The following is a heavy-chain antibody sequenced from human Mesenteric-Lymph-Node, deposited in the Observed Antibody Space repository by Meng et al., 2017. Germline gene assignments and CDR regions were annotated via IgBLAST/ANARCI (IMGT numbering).Heavy chain of an antibody. CDR3: TRDPGYGGFDI. J-gene: IGHJ3*02. Sequence: ESLKLPCAASGFTFRSDWMSWVRQAPGKGLELVANINQDGGVKNYVDSVKGRFIISRDNAKNSLYLQMNSLRVEDTAVYYCTRDPGYGGFDIWGQGTVVTVSS. V-gene: IGHV3-7*01. D-gene: IGHD5-18*01. CDR1: GFTFRSDW. CDR2: INQDGGVK.